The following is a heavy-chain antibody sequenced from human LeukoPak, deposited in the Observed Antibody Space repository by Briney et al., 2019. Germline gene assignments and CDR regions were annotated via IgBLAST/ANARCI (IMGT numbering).Heavy chain of an antibody. CDR1: GGSFSGYY. V-gene: IGHV4-34*01. D-gene: IGHD2-2*01. CDR3: ARRHQLLWYFQH. Sequence: PSETLSLTCAVYGGSFSGYYWSWIRQPPGKGLGWIGEINHSGSTNYNPSIKSRVTISVDTSKSQFSLKLSSVAAADTAVYYCARRHQLLWYFQHWGQGTLVTVSS. CDR2: INHSGST. J-gene: IGHJ1*01.